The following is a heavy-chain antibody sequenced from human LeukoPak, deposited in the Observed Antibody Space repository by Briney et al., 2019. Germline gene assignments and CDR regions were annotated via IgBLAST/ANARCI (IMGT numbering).Heavy chain of an antibody. J-gene: IGHJ4*02. D-gene: IGHD2-15*01. V-gene: IGHV3-20*04. CDR2: INWNGGST. CDR1: GVTFDDYG. Sequence: PGGSLRLSCAASGVTFDDYGMSWVRQAPGKGLEWVSGINWNGGSTGYADSVKGRFTISRDNAKNSLYLQMNSLRAEDTALYYCARGYCSGGSCYPSDYWGQGTLVTVSS. CDR3: ARGYCSGGSCYPSDY.